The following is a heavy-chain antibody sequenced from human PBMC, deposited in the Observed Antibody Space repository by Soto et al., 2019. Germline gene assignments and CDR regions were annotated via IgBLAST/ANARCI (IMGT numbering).Heavy chain of an antibody. CDR3: ARVRQQLVGYYYYYMDV. Sequence: QVQLVQSGAEVKKPGASVKVSCKASGYTFTSYAMHWVRQAPGQRLEWMGWINAGNGNTKYSQKFQGRVTITRDTSASTAYMELSSLSSEDTAVYYCARVRQQLVGYYYYYMDVWGKGTTVTVSS. CDR2: INAGNGNT. D-gene: IGHD6-13*01. CDR1: GYTFTSYA. J-gene: IGHJ6*03. V-gene: IGHV1-3*01.